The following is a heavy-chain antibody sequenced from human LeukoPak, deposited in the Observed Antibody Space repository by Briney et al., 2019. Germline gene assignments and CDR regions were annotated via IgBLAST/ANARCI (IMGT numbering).Heavy chain of an antibody. CDR2: INHSGGT. Sequence: SETLSLTCAVYGGSFSGYYWSWIRQPPGKGLEWIGEINHSGGTNYNPSLKSRVTISVDTSKNQFSLKLSSVTAADTAVYYCARGPYYYYCMDVWGKGTTVTVSS. CDR3: ARGPYYYYCMDV. J-gene: IGHJ6*03. CDR1: GGSFSGYY. V-gene: IGHV4-34*01.